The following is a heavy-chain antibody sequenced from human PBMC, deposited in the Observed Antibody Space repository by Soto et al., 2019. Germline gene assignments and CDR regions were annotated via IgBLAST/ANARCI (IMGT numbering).Heavy chain of an antibody. Sequence: QVQLVESRGGVVQPGRSLRLSCATSGFTFSSYAMHWVRQAPGKGPEWVAIISYDGSNKYYADSVKGRFIISRDNSKNTLFQQMNSLRTEDTAVYHCARGDGISGPEGYWGQGTLVTVSS. CDR2: ISYDGSNK. V-gene: IGHV3-30-3*01. CDR3: ARGDGISGPEGY. CDR1: GFTFSSYA. D-gene: IGHD2-15*01. J-gene: IGHJ4*02.